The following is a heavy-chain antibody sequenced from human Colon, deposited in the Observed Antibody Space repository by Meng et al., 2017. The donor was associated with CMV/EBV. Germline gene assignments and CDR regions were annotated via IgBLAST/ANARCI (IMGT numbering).Heavy chain of an antibody. CDR2: ISSSGSTI. CDR1: GFTFSSYE. CDR3: ARESSYDFWSGPSPSDY. D-gene: IGHD3-3*01. J-gene: IGHJ4*02. Sequence: GGSLRLSCAASGFTFSSYEMNWVRQAPGKGLEWVSYISSSGSTIYYADSVKGRFTISRDYAKNSLYLQMNSLRAEDTAVYYCARESSYDFWSGPSPSDYWGQGTLVTVSS. V-gene: IGHV3-48*03.